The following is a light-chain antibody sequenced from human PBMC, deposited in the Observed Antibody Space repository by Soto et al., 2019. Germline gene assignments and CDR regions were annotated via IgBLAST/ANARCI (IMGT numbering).Light chain of an antibody. Sequence: QSVLTQPASVSGSPGQSITISCSGTTSDVGGYDFVSWYQHHPGKAPKLIIYEVSNRPTGVSNRFSGSKSGNTASLTISGLQAEDEADYYCNSFTNRGTLLFGGGTKVTVL. CDR2: EVS. CDR3: NSFTNRGTLL. CDR1: TSDVGGYDF. V-gene: IGLV2-14*01. J-gene: IGLJ2*01.